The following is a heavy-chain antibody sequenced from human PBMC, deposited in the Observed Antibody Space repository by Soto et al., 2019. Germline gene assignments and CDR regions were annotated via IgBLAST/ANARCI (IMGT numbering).Heavy chain of an antibody. V-gene: IGHV1-2*02. CDR3: ASQHYDFWSGYPYPHFDY. J-gene: IGHJ4*02. CDR1: GYTFTGYY. D-gene: IGHD3-3*01. Sequence: GASVKVSCKASGYTFTGYYMHWVRQAPGQGLEWMGWINPNSGGTNYAQKLQGRVTMTTDTSTSTAYMELRSLRSDDTAVYYCASQHYDFWSGYPYPHFDYWGQGTLVTVSS. CDR2: INPNSGGT.